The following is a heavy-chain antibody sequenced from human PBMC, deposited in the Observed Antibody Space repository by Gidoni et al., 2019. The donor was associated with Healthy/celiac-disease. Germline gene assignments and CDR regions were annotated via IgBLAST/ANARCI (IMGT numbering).Heavy chain of an antibody. CDR2: IYYSGST. CDR3: ARVEGYYYGMDV. Sequence: QVQMQESGPGLVKPSETLSLTCTVAGGSISSYYWSWIRQPPGKGLEWIGYIYYSGSTNYNPSLKSRVTISVDTSKNQFSLKLSSVTAADTAVYYCARVEGYYYGMDVWGQGTTVTVSS. J-gene: IGHJ6*02. CDR1: GGSISSYY. D-gene: IGHD3-3*01. V-gene: IGHV4-59*01.